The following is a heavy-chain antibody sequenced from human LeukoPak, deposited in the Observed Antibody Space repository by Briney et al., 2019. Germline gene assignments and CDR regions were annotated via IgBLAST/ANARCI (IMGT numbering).Heavy chain of an antibody. V-gene: IGHV4-39*01. Sequence: SETLSLTCTVSGGSISSSSYYWGWIRQPPGKGLEWIGSIYYSGSTYYNPSLKSRVTISVDTSKNQFSLKLSSVTAADTAVYYCAKGGSSFPGDNWGQGTLVTVSS. D-gene: IGHD1-26*01. CDR3: AKGGSSFPGDN. CDR2: IYYSGST. J-gene: IGHJ4*02. CDR1: GGSISSSSYY.